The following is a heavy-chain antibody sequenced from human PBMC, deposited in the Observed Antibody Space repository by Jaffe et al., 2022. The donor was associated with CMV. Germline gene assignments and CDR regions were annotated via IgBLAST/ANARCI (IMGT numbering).Heavy chain of an antibody. D-gene: IGHD2-2*01. CDR2: ISGSGGST. V-gene: IGHV3-23*04. CDR3: AKFCCSSTSCYGYPCGYYYYYMDV. J-gene: IGHJ6*03. CDR1: GFTFSSYA. Sequence: EVQLVESGGGLVQPGGSLRLSCAASGFTFSSYAMSWVRQAPGKGLEWVSAISGSGGSTYYADSVKGRFTISRDNSKNTLYLQMNSLRAEDTAVYYCAKFCCSSTSCYGYPCGYYYYYMDVWGKGTTVTVSS.